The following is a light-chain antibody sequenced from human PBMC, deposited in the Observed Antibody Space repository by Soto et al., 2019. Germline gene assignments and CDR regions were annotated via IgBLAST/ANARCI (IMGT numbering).Light chain of an antibody. V-gene: IGKV3-11*01. J-gene: IGKJ4*01. CDR2: DVS. CDR3: HQHSNWPLT. CDR1: QSVSSS. Sequence: EIVLTHSPDTLSVSPGERATLSWRASQSVSSSLAWYLQKPGQAPSLLISDVSNRATGIPARFSGSGSRTDFTLTISSLEPEDFAVYYCHQHSNWPLTFGGGTKVDIK.